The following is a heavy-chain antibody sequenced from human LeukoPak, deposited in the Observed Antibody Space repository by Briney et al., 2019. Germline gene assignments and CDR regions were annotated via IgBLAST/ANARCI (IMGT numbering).Heavy chain of an antibody. D-gene: IGHD4-17*01. CDR1: GGTFSSYA. CDR3: ARDGDYDYYYYMDV. V-gene: IGHV1-69*05. J-gene: IGHJ6*03. CDR2: IIPIFGTA. Sequence: SAKVSCKASGGTFSSYAISWVRQAPGQGLEWMGRIIPIFGTANYAQKFQGRVTITTDESTSTAYMELSSLRSEDTAVYYCARDGDYDYYYYMDVWGKGTTVTVSS.